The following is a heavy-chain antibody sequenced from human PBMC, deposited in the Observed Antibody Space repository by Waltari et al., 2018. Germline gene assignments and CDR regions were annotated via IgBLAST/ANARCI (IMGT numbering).Heavy chain of an antibody. CDR3: ARDRGDWGSSDY. Sequence: QVQLQESGPGLVKPSETLSLTCVVSGGSISSYYWSWIRQPAGKGLEWVGRIYSSGSTNYNPPLKSRVTMSVDTSKNQFSLRLSSVTAADTAIYFCARDRGDWGSSDYWGQGTLVTVSS. CDR2: IYSSGST. D-gene: IGHD3-10*01. CDR1: GGSISSYY. J-gene: IGHJ4*02. V-gene: IGHV4-4*07.